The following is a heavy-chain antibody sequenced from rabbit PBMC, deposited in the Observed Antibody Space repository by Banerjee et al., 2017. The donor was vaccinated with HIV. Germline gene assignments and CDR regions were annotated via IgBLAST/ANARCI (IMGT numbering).Heavy chain of an antibody. CDR3: ARDLGGSGDL. V-gene: IGHV1S45*01. D-gene: IGHD1-1*01. Sequence: QEQVEESGGDLVKPEGSLTLTCTVSGFFFSSSYYMCWVRQAPGKGLEWIACIYVVSGGSTCYATWAKGRFTISKTSSTTVTLQMTSLTAADTTTYFCARDLGGSGDLWGPGTLVTVS. CDR2: IYVVSGGST. CDR1: GFFFSSSYY. J-gene: IGHJ6*01.